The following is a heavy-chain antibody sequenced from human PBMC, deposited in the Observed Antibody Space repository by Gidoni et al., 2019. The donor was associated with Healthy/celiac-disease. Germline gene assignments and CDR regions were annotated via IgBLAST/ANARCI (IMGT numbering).Heavy chain of an antibody. D-gene: IGHD3-3*01. CDR2: ISSSSRTI. CDR3: AREGRFLEWSYYGMDV. Sequence: LRLSCAASGFTFSSYSMNWVRQAPGKGLEWVSYISSSSRTIYYADSVKGRFTISRDNAKNSLYLQMNSLRDEDTAVYYCAREGRFLEWSYYGMDVWGQGTTVTVSS. J-gene: IGHJ6*02. V-gene: IGHV3-48*02. CDR1: GFTFSSYS.